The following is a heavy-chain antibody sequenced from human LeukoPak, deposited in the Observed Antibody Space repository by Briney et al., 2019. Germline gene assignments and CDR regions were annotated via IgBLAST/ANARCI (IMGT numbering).Heavy chain of an antibody. J-gene: IGHJ5*02. Sequence: SETLSLTCTVSGYSISTSYYWGWIRQPPGKGLEWIGSIYHSGNTYYNPSLKSRVTISVDTSKNQFSLKLSSVTAADTAVYHCASGYSSSWLVDNNWFDPWGQGTLVTVSS. CDR3: ASGYSSSWLVDNNWFDP. CDR2: IYHSGNT. CDR1: GYSISTSYY. D-gene: IGHD6-13*01. V-gene: IGHV4-38-2*02.